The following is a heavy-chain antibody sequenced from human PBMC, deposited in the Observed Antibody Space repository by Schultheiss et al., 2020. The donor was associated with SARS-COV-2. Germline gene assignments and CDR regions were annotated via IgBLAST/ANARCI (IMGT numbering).Heavy chain of an antibody. J-gene: IGHJ4*02. CDR2: INHSGSN. CDR3: ARALTWNYVDY. CDR1: GFTFSSYA. D-gene: IGHD1-1*01. V-gene: IGHV4-34*01. Sequence: GSLRLSCAASGFTFSSYAMHWVRQAPGKGLEWIGEINHSGSNNYNPSLKSRVTIAVDTSKSPFSLKLSSVTAADTAVYYCARALTWNYVDYWGQGTLVTVSS.